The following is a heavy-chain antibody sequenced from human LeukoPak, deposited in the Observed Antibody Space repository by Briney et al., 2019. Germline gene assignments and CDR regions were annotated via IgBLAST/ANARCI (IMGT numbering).Heavy chain of an antibody. CDR2: ISGSGAST. CDR1: GFTFRSYW. J-gene: IGHJ4*02. CDR3: AKDVGKWESLHFFDY. D-gene: IGHD1-26*01. Sequence: PGGSLRLSCAASGFTFRSYWMTWVRQAPGKGLEWISGISGSGASTYYADSVKGRFTISRDDSRNTLYLQMNSLRGDDTAVYYCAKDVGKWESLHFFDYWGQGTLVTVSS. V-gene: IGHV3-23*01.